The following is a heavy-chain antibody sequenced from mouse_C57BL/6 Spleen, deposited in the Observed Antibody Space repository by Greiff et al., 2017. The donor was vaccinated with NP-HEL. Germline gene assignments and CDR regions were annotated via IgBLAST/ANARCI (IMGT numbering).Heavy chain of an antibody. CDR1: GYSITSGYY. CDR3: ARPSNWYFDV. CDR2: ISYDGSN. Sequence: DVQLQESGPGLVKPSQSLSLTCSVTGYSITSGYYWNWIRQFPGNKLEWMGYISYDGSNNYNPSLKNRISITRDTSKNQFFLKLNSVTTEDTATYYCARPSNWYFDVWGTGTTVTVAS. V-gene: IGHV3-6*01. J-gene: IGHJ1*03.